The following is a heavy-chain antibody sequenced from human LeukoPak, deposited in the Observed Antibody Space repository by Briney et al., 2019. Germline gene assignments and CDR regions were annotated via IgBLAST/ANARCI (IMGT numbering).Heavy chain of an antibody. CDR2: IFYTGST. J-gene: IGHJ4*02. V-gene: IGHV4-59*01. CDR1: GGSMSNYY. D-gene: IGHD6-6*01. Sequence: SETLSLTCTVSGGSMSNYYWSWIRQPPGKGLEWLGYIFYTGSTNYNPSLKSRVTMSIDTSKNQFSLKLSSVTAADTAVYYCTRTYSSSSIDYWGQGALVTVSS. CDR3: TRTYSSSSIDY.